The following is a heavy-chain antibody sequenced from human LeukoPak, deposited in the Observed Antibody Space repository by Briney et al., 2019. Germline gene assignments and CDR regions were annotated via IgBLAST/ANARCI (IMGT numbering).Heavy chain of an antibody. CDR3: ARGGYCSGGSCYADAFDI. D-gene: IGHD2-15*01. V-gene: IGHV4-59*01. CDR1: GGSISSYY. Sequence: SETLSLTCTVSGGSISSYYWSWIRQPPGKGLEWIGYIYYSGSTNYNPSLKSRVTISVDTSKNQFSLKLSSVTAADTAVYYCARGGYCSGGSCYADAFDIWGQGTVVTVPS. CDR2: IYYSGST. J-gene: IGHJ3*02.